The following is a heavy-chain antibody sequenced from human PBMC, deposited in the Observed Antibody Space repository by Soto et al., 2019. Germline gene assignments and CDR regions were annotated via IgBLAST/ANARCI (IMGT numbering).Heavy chain of an antibody. V-gene: IGHV3-30*18. CDR3: AKLGTWADIVVVTAQPLVGMDV. D-gene: IGHD2-21*02. J-gene: IGHJ6*02. CDR1: GFTFSSYG. Sequence: HPGGSLRLSCAASGFTFSSYGMHWVRQAPGKGLEWVAVISYDGSNKYYADSVKGRFTISRDNSKNTLYLQMNSLRAEDTAVYYCAKLGTWADIVVVTAQPLVGMDVWGQGTTVTVSS. CDR2: ISYDGSNK.